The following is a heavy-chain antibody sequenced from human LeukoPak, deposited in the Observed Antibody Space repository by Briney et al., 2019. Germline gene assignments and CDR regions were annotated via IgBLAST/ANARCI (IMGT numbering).Heavy chain of an antibody. D-gene: IGHD6-19*01. CDR2: IYYSGST. V-gene: IGHV4-59*01. CDR3: ARVSYSSGWYAPYYFDY. Sequence: SETLSLTCTVSGGSISSYYWSWIRQPPGKGLEWIGYIYYSGSTNYNPSLESRVPISVGTSKNHFSLKLSSVTAAATAVYYCARVSYSSGWYAPYYFDYWGQGTLVTVSS. J-gene: IGHJ4*02. CDR1: GGSISSYY.